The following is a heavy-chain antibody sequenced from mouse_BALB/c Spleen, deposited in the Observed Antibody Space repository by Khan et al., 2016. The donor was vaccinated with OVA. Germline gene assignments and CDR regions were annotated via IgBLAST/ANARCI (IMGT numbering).Heavy chain of an antibody. Sequence: EVQLQQSGTVLARPGASVKMSCKASGYTFTSYWMHWVKQRPGQGLEWIGDIYPGNTDTNSNQKFKGKAKLTAVTSTSTAYMELYSLTNEDSAVYYCTRRNGDVAWFAYWGQGTLVTVSA. CDR2: IYPGNTDT. J-gene: IGHJ3*01. D-gene: IGHD4-1*01. V-gene: IGHV1-5*01. CDR3: TRRNGDVAWFAY. CDR1: GYTFTSYW.